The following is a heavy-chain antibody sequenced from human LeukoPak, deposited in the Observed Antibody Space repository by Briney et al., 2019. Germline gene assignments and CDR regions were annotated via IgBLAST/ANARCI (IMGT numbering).Heavy chain of an antibody. Sequence: PGGSLRLPCTASGFTFGDYAMSWVRQAPGKGLEWVGFIRSKAYGGTTEYAASVKGRYTISRDDSKSIAYLQMNSLKTEDTAVYYCTREGFRLYYFDYWGQGTLVTVSS. CDR1: GFTFGDYA. CDR2: IRSKAYGGTT. CDR3: TREGFRLYYFDY. V-gene: IGHV3-49*04. J-gene: IGHJ4*02.